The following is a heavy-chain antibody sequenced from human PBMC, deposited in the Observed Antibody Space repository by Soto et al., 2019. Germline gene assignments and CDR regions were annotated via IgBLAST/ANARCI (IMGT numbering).Heavy chain of an antibody. CDR3: AIDPGSARRPYNWFDP. Sequence: AASVKVSCKASGYTFTSYGISWVRQAPGQGLEWMGWISAYNGNTNYAQKLQGRVTMTTDTSTSTAYMELRSLRSDDTADYYCAIDPGSARRPYNWFDPWGQGTLVTVSS. CDR1: GYTFTSYG. J-gene: IGHJ5*02. V-gene: IGHV1-18*04. D-gene: IGHD6-13*01. CDR2: ISAYNGNT.